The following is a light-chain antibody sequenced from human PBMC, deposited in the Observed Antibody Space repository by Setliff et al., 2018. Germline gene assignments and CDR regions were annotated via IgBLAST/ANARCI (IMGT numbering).Light chain of an antibody. CDR3: SSYEGSNNYV. CDR1: SNDVSGYNY. V-gene: IGLV2-8*01. CDR2: DVS. Sequence: QSVLTQPPSASGSPGQSVTISCTGTSNDVSGYNYVSWYQQHPGKAPQLMIYDVSKRPSGVPDRFSGSKSGNTASLTVSGLQAEDEADYYCSSYEGSNNYVFGTGTKVTV. J-gene: IGLJ1*01.